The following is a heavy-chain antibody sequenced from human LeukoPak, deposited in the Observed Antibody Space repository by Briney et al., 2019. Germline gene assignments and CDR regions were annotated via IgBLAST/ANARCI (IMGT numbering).Heavy chain of an antibody. J-gene: IGHJ4*02. Sequence: SETLSLTCTVSGGSINFYYWSWIRQPARQELEWIGRIYSTGSTNYSPSLKSRVTMSVDKSKNQFSLNLSSVTAADTAVYYCARGIADPYSFDSWGQGTLVTVSS. D-gene: IGHD6-13*01. CDR2: IYSTGST. CDR3: ARGIADPYSFDS. V-gene: IGHV4-4*07. CDR1: GGSINFYY.